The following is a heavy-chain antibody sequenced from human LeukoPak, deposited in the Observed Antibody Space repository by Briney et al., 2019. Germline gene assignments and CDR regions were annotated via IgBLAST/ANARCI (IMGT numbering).Heavy chain of an antibody. Sequence: ASVKVSCKASGYTFTSYDINWVRQAPGQGLEWMGWINPNSGDTNYARKFQGRVTMTRDTSISTAYMELSSLRSDDTALYYCARPTLQTLGAWGQGTLVTVSS. J-gene: IGHJ5*02. CDR3: ARPTLQTLGA. V-gene: IGHV1-2*02. D-gene: IGHD3-10*01. CDR1: GYTFTSYD. CDR2: INPNSGDT.